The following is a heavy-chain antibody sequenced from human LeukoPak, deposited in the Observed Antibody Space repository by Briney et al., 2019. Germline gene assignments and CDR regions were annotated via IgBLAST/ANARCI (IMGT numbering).Heavy chain of an antibody. CDR1: GFTFSSYS. J-gene: IGHJ4*02. Sequence: PGGSLRLSCAASGFTFSSYSMNWVRQAPGKGLEWVSAISGSGGSTYYADSVKGRFTISRDNSKNTLYLQMNSLRAEDTAVYYCAKSYTPKRNSSGWSWGQGTLVTVSS. V-gene: IGHV3-23*01. CDR2: ISGSGGST. CDR3: AKSYTPKRNSSGWS. D-gene: IGHD6-19*01.